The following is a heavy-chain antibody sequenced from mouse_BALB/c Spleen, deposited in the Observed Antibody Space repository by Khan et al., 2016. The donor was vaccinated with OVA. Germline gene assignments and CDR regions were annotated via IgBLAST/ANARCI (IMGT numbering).Heavy chain of an antibody. V-gene: IGHV1-7*01. D-gene: IGHD1-1*01. CDR1: GYTFTSYW. CDR2: INPSADYT. CDR3: ANHGSSSAWLTY. Sequence: QVQLQQSGAELAKPGASVKMSCKASGYTFTSYWMHWVKQRPGQGLEWIGYINPSADYTEYNQRFKDKATLTADKSSSTAYMQLSSLTSEESAVYYCANHGSSSAWLTYWGQGTLVTVSA. J-gene: IGHJ3*01.